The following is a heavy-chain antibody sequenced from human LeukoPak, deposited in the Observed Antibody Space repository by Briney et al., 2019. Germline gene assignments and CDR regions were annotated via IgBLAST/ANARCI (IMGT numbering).Heavy chain of an antibody. J-gene: IGHJ4*02. CDR2: ISDSGANT. Sequence: QPGGSLRLSCAASGFTFSSCGMAWVRQAPGKVLEWVSTISDSGANTHYADSVKGRFTISRDNSKDTLFLQMNSLRAEDTALYYCAKDVPRGELPLFDCWGQGTLVTVSS. V-gene: IGHV3-23*01. CDR3: AKDVPRGELPLFDC. D-gene: IGHD3-16*01. CDR1: GFTFSSCG.